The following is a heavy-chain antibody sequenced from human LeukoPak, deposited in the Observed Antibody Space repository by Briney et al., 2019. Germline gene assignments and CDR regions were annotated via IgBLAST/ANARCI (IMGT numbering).Heavy chain of an antibody. CDR2: IIPIFGTA. Sequence: SVKVSCKASGGTFSSYAISWVRQAPGQGLEWIGGIIPIFGTANYAQKFQGRVTITADESTSTAYMELSSLRSEDTAVYYCARINSHYYYYYMDVWGKGTTVTVSS. CDR1: GGTFSSYA. V-gene: IGHV1-69*13. J-gene: IGHJ6*03. CDR3: ARINSHYYYYYMDV.